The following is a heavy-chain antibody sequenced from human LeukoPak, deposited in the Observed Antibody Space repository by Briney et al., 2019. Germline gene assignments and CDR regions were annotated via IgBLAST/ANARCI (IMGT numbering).Heavy chain of an antibody. CDR3: AKNTSGTYLDY. CDR1: GLTFSSYA. Sequence: GGSLRLSCAASGLTFSSYAMSWVRQAPGKGLEWVSSISTSGVSTNYADSVKGRFTISRDNSKSMVYLQMNSLRAEDTAVYYCAKNTSGTYLDYWGQGILVTVSS. D-gene: IGHD1-26*01. J-gene: IGHJ4*02. V-gene: IGHV3-23*01. CDR2: ISTSGVST.